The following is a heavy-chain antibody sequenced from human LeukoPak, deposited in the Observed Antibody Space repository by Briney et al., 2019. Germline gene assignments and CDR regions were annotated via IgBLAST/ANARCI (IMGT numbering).Heavy chain of an antibody. CDR3: ARGRYLDWLPYFFDY. CDR2: ISWNSGSI. V-gene: IGHV3-9*01. Sequence: GGSLRLSCAASGFTFDDYAMHWVRQAPGKGLEWVSGISWNSGSIGYADSVKGRFTISRDNAKNSLYLQMNSLRVEDTAVYYCARGRYLDWLPYFFDYWGQGTLVTVSS. D-gene: IGHD3-9*01. CDR1: GFTFDDYA. J-gene: IGHJ4*02.